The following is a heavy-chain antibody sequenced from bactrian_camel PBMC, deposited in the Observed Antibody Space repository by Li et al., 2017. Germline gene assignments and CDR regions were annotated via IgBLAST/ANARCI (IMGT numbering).Heavy chain of an antibody. CDR3: AVPYQDLSATETLRVMSSGGDFGY. D-gene: IGHD8*01. CDR1: GYTLHRYC. Sequence: HVQLVESGGGSVEAGGSLRLSCVASGYTLHRYCMGWFRQAPGKEREGVATIDADGKTVYTGSVKGRFTISKGYPKNTLYLQMTNLKPEDTAMYYCAVPYQDLSATETLRVMSSGGDFGYYGQGTQVTVS. J-gene: IGHJ6*01. V-gene: IGHV3S55*01. CDR2: IDADGKT.